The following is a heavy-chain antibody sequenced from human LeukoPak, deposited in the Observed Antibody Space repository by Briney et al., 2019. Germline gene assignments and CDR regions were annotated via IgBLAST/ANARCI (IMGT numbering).Heavy chain of an antibody. D-gene: IGHD5-24*01. J-gene: IGHJ4*02. CDR2: INTYNSNT. Sequence: ASVKVSCKTSGYRFTSYGISWVRQAPGQGLEWMGWINTYNSNTNYAQKFQGRVTMTTDTSASTAYMELRSLRSADRGLYYCARDIHRVGYIGYWGQGSLVTVSS. V-gene: IGHV1-18*01. CDR1: GYRFTSYG. CDR3: ARDIHRVGYIGY.